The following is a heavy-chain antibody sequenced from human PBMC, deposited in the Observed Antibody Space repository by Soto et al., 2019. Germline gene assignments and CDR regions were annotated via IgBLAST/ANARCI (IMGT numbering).Heavy chain of an antibody. V-gene: IGHV1-46*03. J-gene: IGHJ6*02. CDR3: ARDLPIAAAGTGGMDV. D-gene: IGHD6-13*01. CDR2: INPSGGST. Sequence: QVQLVQSGAEVKKPGASVKVSCKASGYTFTSYYMHWVRQAPGQGLEWMGIINPSGGSTSYAQKLQGRVTMTRDTSTRTVYMELSSLRSEDTAVYYCARDLPIAAAGTGGMDVWGQGTTVTVSS. CDR1: GYTFTSYY.